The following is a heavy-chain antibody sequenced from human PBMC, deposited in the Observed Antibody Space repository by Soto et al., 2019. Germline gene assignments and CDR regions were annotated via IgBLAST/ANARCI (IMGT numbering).Heavy chain of an antibody. CDR3: AKANTIFGVVIPFFDY. Sequence: EVQLLESGGGLVQPGGSLRLSCAASGFTFSSYAMSWVRQAPGKGLEWVSAISGSGGSTYYADSVKGRFTISRDNSKNTLYLQMNSLRAEDTAVYSCAKANTIFGVVIPFFDYWGQGTLVTVSS. CDR2: ISGSGGST. D-gene: IGHD3-3*01. V-gene: IGHV3-23*01. CDR1: GFTFSSYA. J-gene: IGHJ4*02.